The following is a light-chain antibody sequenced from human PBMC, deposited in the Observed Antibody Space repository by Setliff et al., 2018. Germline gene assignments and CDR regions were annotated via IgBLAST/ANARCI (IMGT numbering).Light chain of an antibody. CDR3: TSYTISSTEV. V-gene: IGLV2-14*01. J-gene: IGLJ1*01. Sequence: QSVLTQPASVSGSPGQSITISCTGTRSDVGGYNYVSWYQQHPGKVPKLMIYEVSNRPSGVSNRFSGSKSGNTASLTTSRLQTEDEADYYCTSYTISSTEVFGTGTKGTVL. CDR2: EVS. CDR1: RSDVGGYNY.